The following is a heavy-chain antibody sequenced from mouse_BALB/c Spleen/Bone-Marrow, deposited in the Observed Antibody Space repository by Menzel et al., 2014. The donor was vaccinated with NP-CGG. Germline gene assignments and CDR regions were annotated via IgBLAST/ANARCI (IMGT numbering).Heavy chain of an antibody. CDR2: FYPGDGDT. CDR1: GYTFTSYW. D-gene: IGHD2-14*01. J-gene: IGHJ4*01. Sequence: SGAELARPGASVKLSCKASGYTFTSYWMQWVKQRPGQGLQWIGAFYPGDGDTRYTQRFKDKATLTADKSSSTAYMQLSSLASEDSAVYYCARAKRYGEMDYWGQGTSVIVSS. V-gene: IGHV1-87*01. CDR3: ARAKRYGEMDY.